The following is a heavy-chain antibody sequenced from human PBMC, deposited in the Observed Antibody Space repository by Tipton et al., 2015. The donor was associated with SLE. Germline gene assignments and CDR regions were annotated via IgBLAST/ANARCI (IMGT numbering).Heavy chain of an antibody. D-gene: IGHD5-12*01. Sequence: TLSLTCTVSGASITTYFWSWIRQTPGKGLEWIGYIYTTESTNYNPSLKSRVTISVDTSKNKISLKLSSVTAADTAVYYCASSYSGYAYAFDIWGQGTMVTVSS. V-gene: IGHV4-4*08. J-gene: IGHJ3*02. CDR1: GASITTYF. CDR3: ASSYSGYAYAFDI. CDR2: IYTTEST.